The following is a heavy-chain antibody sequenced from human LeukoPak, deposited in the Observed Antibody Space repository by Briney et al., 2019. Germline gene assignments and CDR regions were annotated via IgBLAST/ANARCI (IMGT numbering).Heavy chain of an antibody. CDR1: GFTFSSYA. Sequence: PGGSLRLSCAASGFTFSSYAMSWVRQAPGKGLEWVSAINSGGSTYCADSVKGRFTISRDNSKNTLYLQMNSLRAEDTALYYCARYDSSGYYYVPLGYWGQGTLVTVSS. D-gene: IGHD3-22*01. CDR3: ARYDSSGYYYVPLGY. CDR2: INSGGST. J-gene: IGHJ4*02. V-gene: IGHV3-23*01.